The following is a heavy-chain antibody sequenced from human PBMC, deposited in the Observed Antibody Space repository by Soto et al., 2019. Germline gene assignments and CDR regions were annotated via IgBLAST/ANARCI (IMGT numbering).Heavy chain of an antibody. V-gene: IGHV5-51*01. CDR1: GYSFTNYW. J-gene: IGHJ4*02. CDR3: ARLGGYYYDSSWGPFDY. Sequence: PGESLKISCKASGYSFTNYWIGWVRQMPGKGLEWMAIINPGDSDTRYSPSFQGQVTISADKSISTAYLQWSSLKASDTAMYYCARLGGYYYDSSWGPFDYWGQGTLVTVSS. D-gene: IGHD3-22*01. CDR2: INPGDSDT.